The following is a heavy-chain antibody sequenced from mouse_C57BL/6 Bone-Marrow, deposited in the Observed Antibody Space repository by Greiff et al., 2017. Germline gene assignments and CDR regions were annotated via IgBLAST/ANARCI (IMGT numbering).Heavy chain of an antibody. D-gene: IGHD2-10*02. J-gene: IGHJ3*01. CDR1: GYTFTSYW. CDR3: ARGEYRNRYAY. CDR2: IDPSDSDT. Sequence: QVQLQQPGAELVMPGASVKLSCKASGYTFTSYWMHWVKQRPGQGLEWIGEIDPSDSDTNYNQKFKGKSTLTVDKSSSTAYMQLSSLTSEDSAVYYCARGEYRNRYAYWGQGTLITLSA. V-gene: IGHV1-69*01.